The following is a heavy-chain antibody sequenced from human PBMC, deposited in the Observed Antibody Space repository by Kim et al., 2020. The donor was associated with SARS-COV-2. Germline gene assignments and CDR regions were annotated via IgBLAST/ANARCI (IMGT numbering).Heavy chain of an antibody. CDR3: ARHPGATAAFDI. Sequence: HSPSVQGQVNISAEKSSSTAYLEWSSLKASDTAMYYCARHPGATAAFDIWGQGTMVTVSS. V-gene: IGHV5-51*01. D-gene: IGHD4-17*01. J-gene: IGHJ3*02.